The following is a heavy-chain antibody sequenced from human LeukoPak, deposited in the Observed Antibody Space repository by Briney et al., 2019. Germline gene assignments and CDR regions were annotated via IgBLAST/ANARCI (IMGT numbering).Heavy chain of an antibody. CDR2: ISSGGGTI. V-gene: IGHV3-48*03. J-gene: IGHJ3*02. CDR3: ARPGRADAFDI. Sequence: GGSLRLSCVASGFTFSSSEMNWVRQAPGKGLEWVSYISSGGGTIYYADSVKGRFTISRDNAKNSLYLQMNSLRAEDTAVYYCARPGRADAFDIWGQGTMVTVSS. CDR1: GFTFSSSE.